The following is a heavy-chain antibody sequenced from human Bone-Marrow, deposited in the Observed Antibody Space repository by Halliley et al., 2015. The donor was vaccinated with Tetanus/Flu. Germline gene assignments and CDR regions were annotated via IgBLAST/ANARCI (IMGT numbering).Heavy chain of an antibody. V-gene: IGHV3-11*03. CDR3: ARFAARFYDRGLDH. Sequence: WLSYSSSKSTYIKYADSVKGRFIISRDNDKNSVYLQMIGLRAEDTAVYYCARFAARFYDRGLDHWGQGTLVSVSS. CDR2: SSSKSTYI. D-gene: IGHD3-22*01. J-gene: IGHJ1*01.